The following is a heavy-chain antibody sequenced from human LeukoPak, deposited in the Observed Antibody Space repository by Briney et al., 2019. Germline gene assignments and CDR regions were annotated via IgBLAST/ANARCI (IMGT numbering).Heavy chain of an antibody. CDR2: ISSSGSTI. D-gene: IGHD5-24*01. CDR1: RFTFSSYG. Sequence: ESGGGVVQPGRSLRLSCAASRFTFSSYGMHWVRQAPGKGLEWVSYISSSGSTIYYADSVKGRFTISRDNAKNSLYLQMNSLRAEDTAVYYCARHNPGRWLHLLVDYWGQGTLVTVSS. CDR3: ARHNPGRWLHLLVDY. J-gene: IGHJ4*02. V-gene: IGHV3-48*04.